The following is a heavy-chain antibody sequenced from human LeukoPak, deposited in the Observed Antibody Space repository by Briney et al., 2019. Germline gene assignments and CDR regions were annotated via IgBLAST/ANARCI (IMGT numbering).Heavy chain of an antibody. D-gene: IGHD3-22*01. J-gene: IGHJ3*02. CDR3: ASSPYYYDSSGGTNAFDI. V-gene: IGHV4-59*01. CDR2: IYYSGST. CDR1: GGSISSYY. Sequence: KPSETLSLTCTVSGGSISSYYWSWIRQPPGKGLEWIGYIYYSGSTNYNPSLKSRVTISVDTSKNQFSLKLSSVTAADTAVYYCASSPYYYDSSGGTNAFDIWGQGTMVTVSS.